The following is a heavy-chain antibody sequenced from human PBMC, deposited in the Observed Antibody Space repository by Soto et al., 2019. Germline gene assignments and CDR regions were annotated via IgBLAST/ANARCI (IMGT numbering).Heavy chain of an antibody. D-gene: IGHD6-19*01. V-gene: IGHV1-58*01. Sequence: SVKVSCKASGFTFTSSAVQWVRQARGQRLEWIGWIVVGSGNTNYAQKFQERVTIIRDMSTSTAYMELSSLRSEDTAVYYCAAESNSGWYFNYYYYGMDVWGQGTTVTVS. CDR1: GFTFTSSA. J-gene: IGHJ6*02. CDR3: AAESNSGWYFNYYYYGMDV. CDR2: IVVGSGNT.